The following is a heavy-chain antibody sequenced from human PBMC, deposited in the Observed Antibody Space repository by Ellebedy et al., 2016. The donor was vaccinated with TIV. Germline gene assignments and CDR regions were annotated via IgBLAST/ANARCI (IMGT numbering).Heavy chain of an antibody. Sequence: PSETLSLTCAVSGGSIISTNWWSWVRQPPGKGLEWIGEIYHSGSTNYNPSLKSRVTISVDKSKNQFSLKLSSVTAADTAVYYCAKRQAYGDYEYAFDVWGQGTMVTVSS. V-gene: IGHV4-4*02. J-gene: IGHJ3*01. D-gene: IGHD4-17*01. CDR3: AKRQAYGDYEYAFDV. CDR1: GGSIISTNW. CDR2: IYHSGST.